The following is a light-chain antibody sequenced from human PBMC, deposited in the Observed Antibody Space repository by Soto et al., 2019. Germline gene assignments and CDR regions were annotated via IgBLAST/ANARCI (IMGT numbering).Light chain of an antibody. CDR3: MQATQYPPYT. CDR2: SVS. V-gene: IGKV2-24*01. CDR1: QSLLHSDGTTY. J-gene: IGKJ2*01. Sequence: DVVLTQTPLSSPVTLGQPASISCRSSQSLLHSDGTTYLSWLHQRPGQPPRLLIYSVSNRFSGVPDRFSGSGAGTDFTLKISRVAAEAVGVYYCMQATQYPPYTFGQGTKLEI.